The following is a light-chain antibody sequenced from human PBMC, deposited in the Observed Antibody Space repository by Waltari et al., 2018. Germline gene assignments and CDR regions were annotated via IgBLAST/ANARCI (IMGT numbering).Light chain of an antibody. V-gene: IGLV3-21*04. Sequence: SSVLTQPPSVSLAPGKTASINCGGNKIGVKSVHWYQQRPGQAPVLVIYDDSARPSGIPERFSGSNSGNTATLTISRVEAGDGADYYCQVWDSNTNHVIFGGGTKLTVL. J-gene: IGLJ2*01. CDR1: KIGVKS. CDR2: DDS. CDR3: QVWDSNTNHVI.